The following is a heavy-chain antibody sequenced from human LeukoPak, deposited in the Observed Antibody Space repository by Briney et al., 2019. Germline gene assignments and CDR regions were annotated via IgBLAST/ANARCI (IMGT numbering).Heavy chain of an antibody. D-gene: IGHD2-15*01. J-gene: IGHJ5*02. Sequence: ASVKVSCKASGCTFLSYGISGLGQAAGQGVEWMGWISAYNGYSDYARMRQGRVTMATGTSTSIVYMELRSLRSDDTAVYYCARDLGWELGYCSGGSCYDENWFDPWGQGTLVTVSS. CDR3: ARDLGWELGYCSGGSCYDENWFDP. V-gene: IGHV1-18*01. CDR2: ISAYNGYS. CDR1: GCTFLSYG.